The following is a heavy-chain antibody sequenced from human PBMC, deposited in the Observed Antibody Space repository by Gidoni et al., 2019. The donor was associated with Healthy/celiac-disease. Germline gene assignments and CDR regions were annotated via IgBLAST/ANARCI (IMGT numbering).Heavy chain of an antibody. J-gene: IGHJ6*02. CDR1: GYPLTELS. Sequence: QFQLVQSGAAVTKPGASVKVSCKVSGYPLTELSIPWVRQDPGKGLEWMGGFYPEDGETIYAQKFQGRVNMTEDTSTDTAYMELSSLRSEDTAVYYCATDVGPAAISHGYYYYGMDVWGQGTTVTVSS. V-gene: IGHV1-24*01. D-gene: IGHD2-2*02. CDR3: ATDVGPAAISHGYYYYGMDV. CDR2: FYPEDGET.